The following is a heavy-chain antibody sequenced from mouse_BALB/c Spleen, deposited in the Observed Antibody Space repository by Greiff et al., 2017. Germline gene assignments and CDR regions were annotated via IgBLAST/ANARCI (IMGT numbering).Heavy chain of an antibody. J-gene: IGHJ1*01. CDR3: ARRGRGYGDYWYFDV. Sequence: QVQLQQSAAELARPGASVKMSCKASGYTFTSYTMHWVKQRPGQGLEWIGYINPSSGYTEYNQKFKDKTTLTADKSSSTAYMQLSSLTSEDSAVYYCARRGRGYGDYWYFDVWGAGTTVTVSS. CDR1: GYTFTSYT. D-gene: IGHD2-14*01. V-gene: IGHV1-4*02. CDR2: INPSSGYT.